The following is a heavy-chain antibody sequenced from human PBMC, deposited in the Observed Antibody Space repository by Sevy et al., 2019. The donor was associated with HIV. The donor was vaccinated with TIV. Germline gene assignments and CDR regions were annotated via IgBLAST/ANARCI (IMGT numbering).Heavy chain of an antibody. J-gene: IGHJ4*01. CDR3: AIEGTHRRRDY. V-gene: IGHV3-23*01. CDR2: ISASGDHI. Sequence: GGSLRLSCAASGFTFSSQAMSWVRQSPGKGQKWVSIISASGDHIYYADSVKGRFTISRDNSKNTLYLQMNGLRAEDTAVYYCAIEGTHRRRDYGGRGTLVTVSS. CDR1: GFTFSSQA.